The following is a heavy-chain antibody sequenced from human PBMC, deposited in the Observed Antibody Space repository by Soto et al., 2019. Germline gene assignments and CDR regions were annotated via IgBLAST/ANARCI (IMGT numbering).Heavy chain of an antibody. CDR1: GFTFSSYS. V-gene: IGHV3-48*01. D-gene: IGHD5-12*01. CDR3: ARDSLVANDPHAFDI. J-gene: IGHJ3*02. CDR2: ISSSSSTI. Sequence: GGSLRLSCAASGFTFSSYSMNWVRQAPGKGLEWVSYISSSSSTIYYADSVKGRFTISRDNAKNSLYLQMNSLRAEDTAVYYCARDSLVANDPHAFDIWGQGTMVTVSS.